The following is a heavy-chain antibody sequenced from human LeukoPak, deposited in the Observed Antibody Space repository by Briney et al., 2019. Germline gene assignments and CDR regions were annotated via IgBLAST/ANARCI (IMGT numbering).Heavy chain of an antibody. CDR2: ISGSSGGT. J-gene: IGHJ4*02. Sequence: PGGSLRLSCAASGFTFNNYDMSWVRQAPGKGLEWVSDISGSSGGTYYADSVKGRFTISRDNSKNTLYLQMNSLRADDTAVYYCVKDLGRYRNTCFDYWGQGTLVTVSS. V-gene: IGHV3-23*01. CDR1: GFTFNNYD. CDR3: VKDLGRYRNTCFDY. D-gene: IGHD1-26*01.